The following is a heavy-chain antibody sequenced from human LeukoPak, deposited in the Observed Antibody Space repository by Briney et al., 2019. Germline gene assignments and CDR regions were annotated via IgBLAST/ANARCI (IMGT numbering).Heavy chain of an antibody. CDR3: ARPLDTTFFNAFDI. J-gene: IGHJ3*02. V-gene: IGHV4-39*01. Sequence: SETLSLTCTVSGGSISTSSYFWGWIRQPPGKGLEWIGSIYYSGITFYNPSLKSRLTISVDTSKNQFSLKLTSVTAADTAVYYCARPLDTTFFNAFDIWGQGTMVTVSS. CDR2: IYYSGIT. CDR1: GGSISTSSYF. D-gene: IGHD2/OR15-2a*01.